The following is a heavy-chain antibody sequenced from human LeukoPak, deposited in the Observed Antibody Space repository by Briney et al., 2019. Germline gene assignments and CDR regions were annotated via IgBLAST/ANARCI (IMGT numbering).Heavy chain of an antibody. J-gene: IGHJ4*02. D-gene: IGHD3-22*01. Sequence: GGSLRLSCAASGFIFSSYTINWVRQSPGKGLEWVSSISSSSSYIYYADSVKGRFTISRDNAKNSLYLQVNSLRAEDTAVYYCARGDSSGYGGYWGQGTLVIVSS. V-gene: IGHV3-21*01. CDR1: GFIFSSYT. CDR2: ISSSSSYI. CDR3: ARGDSSGYGGY.